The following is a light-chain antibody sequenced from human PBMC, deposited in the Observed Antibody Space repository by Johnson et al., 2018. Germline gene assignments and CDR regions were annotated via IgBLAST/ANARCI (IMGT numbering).Light chain of an antibody. Sequence: QSVLTQPPSVSAAPGQKVTISCSGSSSNIGNNYVSWYQQLPGTAPKLLIYENNKRPSGIPDRFSGSKSGTSATLGITGLQTGDEAYYYCGTWDSSLSAGNVFGTGPKFTFL. CDR2: ENN. V-gene: IGLV1-51*02. J-gene: IGLJ1*01. CDR1: SSNIGNNY. CDR3: GTWDSSLSAGNV.